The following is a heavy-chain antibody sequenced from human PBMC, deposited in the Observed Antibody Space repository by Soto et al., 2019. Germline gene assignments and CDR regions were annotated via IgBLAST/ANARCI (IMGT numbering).Heavy chain of an antibody. J-gene: IGHJ6*02. CDR1: GFTFSSYW. CDR3: AREPSYSYGGTYYYCGMDV. CDR2: INSDGSST. D-gene: IGHD5-18*01. V-gene: IGHV3-74*01. Sequence: PGGSLRLSCAASGFTFSSYWMHWVRQAPGKGLVWVSRINSDGSSTSYADSVKGRFTISRDNAKNTLYLQMNSLRAEDTAVYYCAREPSYSYGGTYYYCGMDVWGQGTTVTSP.